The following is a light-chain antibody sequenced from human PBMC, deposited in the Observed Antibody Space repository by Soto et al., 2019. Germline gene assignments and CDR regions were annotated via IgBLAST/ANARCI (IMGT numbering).Light chain of an antibody. CDR3: TSWDDNLSAVV. CDR2: ADN. V-gene: IGLV1-47*02. CDR1: ASNIGTFY. Sequence: QSVLTQPPSASATPGQGVTVSCSGRASNIGTFYVSWYQHLPGTAPKLLIYADNQRPSGVPDRFSGSKSGTSASLAISGLRSGDEADYYCTSWDDNLSAVVFGGGTKLTVL. J-gene: IGLJ2*01.